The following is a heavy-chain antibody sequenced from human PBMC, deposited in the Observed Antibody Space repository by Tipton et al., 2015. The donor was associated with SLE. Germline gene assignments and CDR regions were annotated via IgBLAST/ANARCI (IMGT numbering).Heavy chain of an antibody. J-gene: IGHJ4*02. CDR2: INHSGST. V-gene: IGHV4-38-2*02. CDR1: GYSISSGYY. D-gene: IGHD3-22*01. Sequence: TLSLTCSVTGYSISSGYYWGWIRQPPGKGLEWIGEINHSGSTNYNPSLKSRVTISVDTSKNQFSLKLSSVTAADTAVYYCARDEYRYDTTGYHLLGHFDFWGQGTLVTVSS. CDR3: ARDEYRYDTTGYHLLGHFDF.